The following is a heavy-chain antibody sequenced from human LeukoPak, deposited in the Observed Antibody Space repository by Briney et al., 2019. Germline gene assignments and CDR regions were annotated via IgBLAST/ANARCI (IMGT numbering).Heavy chain of an antibody. Sequence: GASVKVSCKASGYTFTSYYMHWVRQAPGQGLEWMGIINPSGGSTSYAQKFQGRVTMTRDTSTSTVYMELSSLRSEDTAVYYCARLSRTDTVTRHFDYWGQGTLVTVSS. J-gene: IGHJ4*02. CDR2: INPSGGST. CDR3: ARLSRTDTVTRHFDY. CDR1: GYTFTSYY. D-gene: IGHD4-17*01. V-gene: IGHV1-46*01.